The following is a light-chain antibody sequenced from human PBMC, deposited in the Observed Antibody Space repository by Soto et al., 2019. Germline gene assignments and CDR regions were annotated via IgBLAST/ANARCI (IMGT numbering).Light chain of an antibody. V-gene: IGKV3-15*01. CDR3: QQYNNLPST. CDR2: AAS. J-gene: IGKJ2*01. CDR1: QSVSRN. Sequence: EIVMTQSPATLSVSPGERATLSCRASQSVSRNLAWYQQKPGQAPRLLIYAASTRATGIPARFSGSGSGTEFTLTISSLQSEDFAVYYCQQYNNLPSTFGQGTKLEIK.